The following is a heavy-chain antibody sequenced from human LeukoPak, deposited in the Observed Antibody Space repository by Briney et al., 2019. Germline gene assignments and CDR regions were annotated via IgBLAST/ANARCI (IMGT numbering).Heavy chain of an antibody. CDR3: ARGGYCSGGSCYLTWFDP. J-gene: IGHJ5*02. D-gene: IGHD2-15*01. CDR2: IYYSGST. CDR1: GGSISSGGYY. V-gene: IGHV4-31*03. Sequence: SQTLSLTCTVSGGSISSGGYYWSWVRQHPGKGLEWIGYIYYSGSTYYNPSLKSRLTISVDTSKNQFSLKLSSVTAADTAVYYCARGGYCSGGSCYLTWFDPWGQGTLVTVSS.